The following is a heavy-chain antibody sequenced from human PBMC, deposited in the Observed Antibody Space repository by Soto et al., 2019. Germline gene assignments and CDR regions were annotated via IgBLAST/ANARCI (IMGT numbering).Heavy chain of an antibody. CDR2: INPNSGGT. V-gene: IGHV1-2*04. CDR3: ARDGALGYSYGSYYRYYGMDV. J-gene: IGHJ6*02. CDR1: GYTFTGYY. D-gene: IGHD5-18*01. Sequence: WASVKVSCKASGYTFTGYYMHWVRQAPGQGLEWMGWINPNSGGTNYAQKFQGWVTMTRDTSISTAYMELSRLRSDDTAVYYCARDGALGYSYGSYYRYYGMDVWGQGTTVTVSS.